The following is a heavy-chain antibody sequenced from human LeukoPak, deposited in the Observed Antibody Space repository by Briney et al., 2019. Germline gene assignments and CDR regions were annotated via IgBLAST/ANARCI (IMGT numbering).Heavy chain of an antibody. CDR3: ARPIVAREDAFGI. CDR1: GGSISSGDYY. CDR2: IYYSGST. Sequence: SETLSLTCTVSGGSISSGDYYWSWIRQPPGKGLEWIGYIYYSGSTYYNPSLKSRVTISVDTSKNQFSLKLSSVTAADTAVYYCARPIVAREDAFGIWGQGTMVTVSS. D-gene: IGHD5-12*01. V-gene: IGHV4-30-4*08. J-gene: IGHJ3*02.